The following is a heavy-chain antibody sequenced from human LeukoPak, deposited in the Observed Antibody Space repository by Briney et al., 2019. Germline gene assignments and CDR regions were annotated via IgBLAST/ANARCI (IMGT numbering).Heavy chain of an antibody. D-gene: IGHD3-3*01. V-gene: IGHV4-38-2*02. CDR1: GDPISSDYY. J-gene: IGHJ5*02. Sequence: LETLSLTCTVSGDPISSDYYWGWIRQPPGKGLEWIGSTSHSGRTYYNPSLKSRVTISVDTSKNQFSLKLSSVTAADTAVYYCARDHLANLASRLFDPWGQGTLVTVSS. CDR3: ARDHLANLASRLFDP. CDR2: TSHSGRT.